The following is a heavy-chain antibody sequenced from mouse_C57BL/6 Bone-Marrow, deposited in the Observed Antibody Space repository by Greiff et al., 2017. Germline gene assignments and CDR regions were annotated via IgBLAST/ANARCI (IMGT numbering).Heavy chain of an antibody. CDR3: ASSSYPFAD. V-gene: IGHV1-64*01. Sequence: QVQLQPPGAELVKPGASVKLSCKASGYTFTSYWMHWVKQRPGHGLEWNGMIHPNSASTNYNEKCKSKATLTVDKSSSTAYMQLSSLTSEDSAVYYCASSSYPFADWGQETLVTVSA. CDR1: GYTFTSYW. D-gene: IGHD1-1*01. J-gene: IGHJ3*01. CDR2: IHPNSAST.